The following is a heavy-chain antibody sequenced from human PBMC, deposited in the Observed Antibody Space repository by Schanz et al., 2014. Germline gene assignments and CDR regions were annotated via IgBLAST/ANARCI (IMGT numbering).Heavy chain of an antibody. CDR3: ATKSPFRMVRGSNAFDA. V-gene: IGHV1-24*01. J-gene: IGHJ3*01. D-gene: IGHD3-10*01. CDR2: FDVEDGET. CDR1: GYTVSALA. Sequence: QVQLLQSGSEVKKPGASVKVSCEISGYTVSALAMHWVRQAPGKGLEWLGGFDVEDGETIYAQKFQGRVTMTEDTSTETAYMELSGLRSGDTAVYYCATKSPFRMVRGSNAFDAWGQGTMVTVSS.